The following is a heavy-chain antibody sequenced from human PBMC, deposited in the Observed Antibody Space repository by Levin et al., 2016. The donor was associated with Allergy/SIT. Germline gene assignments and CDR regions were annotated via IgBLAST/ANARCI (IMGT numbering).Heavy chain of an antibody. J-gene: IGHJ3*02. V-gene: IGHV1-69*13. D-gene: IGHD3-9*01. Sequence: SVKVSCKASGGTFSSYAISWVRQAPGQGLEWMGGIIPIFGTANYAQKFQGRVTITADESTSTAYMELSSLRSEDTAVYYCASGLHYDILTGWGRHDAFDIWGQGTMVTVSS. CDR2: IIPIFGTA. CDR1: GGTFSSYA. CDR3: ASGLHYDILTGWGRHDAFDI.